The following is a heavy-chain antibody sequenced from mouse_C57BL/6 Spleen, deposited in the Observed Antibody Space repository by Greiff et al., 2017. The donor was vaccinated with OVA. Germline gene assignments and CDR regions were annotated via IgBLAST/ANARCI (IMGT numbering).Heavy chain of an antibody. V-gene: IGHV1-7*01. D-gene: IGHD1-1*01. CDR3: AILPFTTVVASEAMDY. J-gene: IGHJ4*01. CDR2: INPSSGYI. CDR1: GYTFTSYW. Sequence: QVQLQQSGAELAKPGASVKLSCKASGYTFTSYWMHWVKQRPGQGLEWIGYINPSSGYIKYNQKFKDKATLTADKSSSTAYMQLSSLTYKDSAVYYCAILPFTTVVASEAMDYWGQGTSVTVSS.